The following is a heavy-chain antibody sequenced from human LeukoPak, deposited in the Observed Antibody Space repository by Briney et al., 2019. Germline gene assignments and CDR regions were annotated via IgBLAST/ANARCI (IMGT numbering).Heavy chain of an antibody. Sequence: GGSLRLSCAASGFTFSSDAMHWVRQAPGKGLEWVSAISGSGGDTYYADSVKGRFTISRDNSKNTLYLQMSSLRAEDTAVYYCAKDLGSVVTPPSLDFWGQGTLVTVSS. CDR2: ISGSGGDT. J-gene: IGHJ4*02. D-gene: IGHD4-23*01. CDR1: GFTFSSDA. CDR3: AKDLGSVVTPPSLDF. V-gene: IGHV3-23*01.